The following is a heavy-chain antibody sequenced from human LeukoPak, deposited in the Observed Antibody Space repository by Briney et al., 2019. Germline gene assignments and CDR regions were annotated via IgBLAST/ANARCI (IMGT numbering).Heavy chain of an antibody. CDR3: AKDQSRDYGSGSYFRGIFGY. CDR1: GFTFSSYA. J-gene: IGHJ4*02. Sequence: GGSLRLSCAASGFTFSSYAMSWVRQAPGKGLEWVSHIHYSGRSTYYADSVKRRFTISRDNSKNTLYLQMNSLRAEDTAVYYCAKDQSRDYGSGSYFRGIFGYWGQGALVTVSS. CDR2: IHYSGRST. V-gene: IGHV3-23*01. D-gene: IGHD3-10*01.